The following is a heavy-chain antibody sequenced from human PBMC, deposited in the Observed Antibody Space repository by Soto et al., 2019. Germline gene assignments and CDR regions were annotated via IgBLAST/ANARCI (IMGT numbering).Heavy chain of an antibody. CDR1: GFTFSSYA. V-gene: IGHV3-30-3*01. CDR3: VSGNYLEY. J-gene: IGHJ4*02. CDR2: ISYDGSNK. D-gene: IGHD1-26*01. Sequence: PWGSLRLSCAASGFTFSSYAMHWVRQAPGKGLEWVAVISYDGSNKYYADSVKGRFTISRDNSKNTLYLQMNSLRAEDTAVCYCVSGNYLEYWGQGTLVTVSS.